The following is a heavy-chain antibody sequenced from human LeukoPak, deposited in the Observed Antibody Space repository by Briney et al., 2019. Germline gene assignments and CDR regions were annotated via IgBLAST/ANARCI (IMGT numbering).Heavy chain of an antibody. J-gene: IGHJ4*02. V-gene: IGHV4-59*01. CDR1: GGSISPYY. D-gene: IGHD1/OR15-1a*01. CDR2: FYYTGST. CDR3: ARDRHWTNDWVFDY. Sequence: TSETLSLTCTVSGGSISPYYWSWIRQPPGKGLEWIGYFYYTGSTDYNPSLKSRVTISADTSKNQFSLKLSSVTAADTAVYYCARDRHWTNDWVFDYWGQGTLVTVSS.